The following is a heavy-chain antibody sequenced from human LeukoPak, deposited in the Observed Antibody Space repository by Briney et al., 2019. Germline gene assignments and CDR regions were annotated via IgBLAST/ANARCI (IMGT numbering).Heavy chain of an antibody. CDR2: ISSSSSYI. CDR1: GFTFSSYS. CDR3: ASRGYSYPFDY. V-gene: IGHV3-21*01. Sequence: GGSVRLSCAASGFTFSSYSMNWVRQAPGKGLEWVSSISSSSSYIYYADSVKGRFTISRDNAKNSLYLQMNSLRAEDTAVYYCASRGYSYPFDYWGQGTLVTVSS. D-gene: IGHD5-18*01. J-gene: IGHJ4*02.